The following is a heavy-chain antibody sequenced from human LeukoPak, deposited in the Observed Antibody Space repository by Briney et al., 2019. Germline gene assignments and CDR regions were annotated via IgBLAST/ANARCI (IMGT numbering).Heavy chain of an antibody. J-gene: IGHJ6*02. V-gene: IGHV3-30*18. D-gene: IGHD2-15*01. CDR3: AKDVVNPDYYYGMDV. Sequence: GGSLRLSCAASGFTFISYDMHWVRQAPGKGLEWVAVISYDGSNKYYADSVKGRFPISRDNSKKTLYFQMNSLRAEDTAVYYCAKDVVNPDYYYGMDVWGQGTTVTVSS. CDR1: GFTFISYD. CDR2: ISYDGSNK.